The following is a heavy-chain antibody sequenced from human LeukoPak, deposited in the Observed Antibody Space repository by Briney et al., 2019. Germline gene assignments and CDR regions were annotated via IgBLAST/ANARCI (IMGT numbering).Heavy chain of an antibody. Sequence: ASVKVSCKVSGYTLTELSMHWVRQAPGKGLEWMGGFDPEDGETIYAQKFQGRVTMTEDTSTDTAYMELSSLGSDDTATYYCARSHETKNGFDFWGQGTLVAVSS. D-gene: IGHD1-1*01. CDR1: GYTLTELS. CDR3: ARSHETKNGFDF. V-gene: IGHV1-24*01. J-gene: IGHJ4*02. CDR2: FDPEDGET.